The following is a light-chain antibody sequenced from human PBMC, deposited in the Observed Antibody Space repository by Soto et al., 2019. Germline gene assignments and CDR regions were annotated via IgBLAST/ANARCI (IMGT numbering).Light chain of an antibody. CDR2: NVS. Sequence: QSVLTQPASVSGSPGQSITISCTGNSSDVGGYNYVSWYQQHPGKAPKLMIYNVSNRPSGVSNRFSGSKSGNTASLTISGLQAEDEADYYCSSYSGSTAVVFGGGTKLTVL. CDR1: SSDVGGYNY. V-gene: IGLV2-14*01. J-gene: IGLJ2*01. CDR3: SSYSGSTAVV.